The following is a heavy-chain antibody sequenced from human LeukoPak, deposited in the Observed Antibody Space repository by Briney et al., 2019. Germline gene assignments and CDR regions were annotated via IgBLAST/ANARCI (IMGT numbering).Heavy chain of an antibody. CDR2: RSGDGRDI. J-gene: IGHJ3*01. V-gene: IGHV3-23*01. CDR1: GFTLSSYG. Sequence: GGSLRLSCAASGFTLSSYGTSCVRQAPGKGLEWVSSRSGDGRDILYADAVKGRFTISRDNSKNTLYLQMNSLRDEDTALYYCAIHGGRTIRIEAFDVWGQGTMVTIYS. CDR3: AIHGGRTIRIEAFDV. D-gene: IGHD3-3*01.